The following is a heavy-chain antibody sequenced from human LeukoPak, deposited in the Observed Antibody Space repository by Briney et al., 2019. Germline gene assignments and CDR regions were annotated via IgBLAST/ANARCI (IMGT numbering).Heavy chain of an antibody. D-gene: IGHD3-22*01. CDR3: ARERGDSSGYTPPYFDY. V-gene: IGHV1-69*05. CDR1: GGTFSSYA. J-gene: IGHJ4*02. CDR2: IIPIFGTA. Sequence: SVKVSCKAFGGTFSSYAISWVRQAPGQGLEWMGRIIPIFGTANYAQKFQGRVTITTDESTSTAYMELSSLRSEDTAVYYCARERGDSSGYTPPYFDYWGQGTLVTVSS.